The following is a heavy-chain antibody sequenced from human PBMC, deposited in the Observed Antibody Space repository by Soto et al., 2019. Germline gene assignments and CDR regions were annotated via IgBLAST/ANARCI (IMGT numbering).Heavy chain of an antibody. CDR3: ARGGNRLYFLLGYFDY. CDR2: INHSGST. J-gene: IGHJ4*02. Sequence: SETLSLTCAVYGGSFSGYYWSWIRQPPGKGLEWIGEINHSGSTNYNPSLKSRVTISVDTSKNQFSLKLSSVTAADTAVYYCARGGNRLYFLLGYFDYWGQGTLVTVSS. V-gene: IGHV4-34*01. CDR1: GGSFSGYY. D-gene: IGHD2-21*01.